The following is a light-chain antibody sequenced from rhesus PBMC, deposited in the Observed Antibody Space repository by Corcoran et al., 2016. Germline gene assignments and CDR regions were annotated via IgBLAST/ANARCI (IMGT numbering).Light chain of an antibody. CDR3: QKYDDLPPT. J-gene: IGKJ4*01. Sequence: ETVMMQSPATLSLSPGERATLSCRASQSVGSSLAWYQQKPGQAPRLHIYYASGRATGIPDRFSGRGSGTEVTLTISSLEPEDVGVYYCQKYDDLPPTFGGGTKVEIK. CDR2: YAS. CDR1: QSVGSS. V-gene: IGKV3S9*01.